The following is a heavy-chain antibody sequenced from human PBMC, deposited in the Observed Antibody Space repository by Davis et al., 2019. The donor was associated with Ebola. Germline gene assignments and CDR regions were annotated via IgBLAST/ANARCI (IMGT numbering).Heavy chain of an antibody. V-gene: IGHV4-34*01. CDR1: GGSFSGYY. J-gene: IGHJ5*02. Sequence: MPSETLSLTCAVYGGSFSGYYWSWIRQPPGKGLEWIGEINHSGSTTYNPSLKSRVTISVDTSKNQFSRKLSSVTAADTAVYYCARDIVVVPAARYQNWFDPWGQGTLVTVSS. CDR2: INHSGST. D-gene: IGHD2-2*01. CDR3: ARDIVVVPAARYQNWFDP.